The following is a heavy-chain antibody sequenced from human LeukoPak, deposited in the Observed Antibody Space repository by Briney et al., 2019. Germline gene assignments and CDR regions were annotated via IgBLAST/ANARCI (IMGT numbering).Heavy chain of an antibody. CDR3: ARDKSISDSSSWYDYYYGMDV. V-gene: IGHV4-59*01. Sequence: SGTLSLTCTVSGDSISGYYWSWIRQPPGKGLEWIGQIHYSGSTNYNPSFKSRVTISVDTSKNQFSLKLSSVTAADTAVYYCARDKSISDSSSWYDYYYGMDVWGQGTTVTVSS. D-gene: IGHD6-13*01. CDR1: GDSISGYY. J-gene: IGHJ6*02. CDR2: IHYSGST.